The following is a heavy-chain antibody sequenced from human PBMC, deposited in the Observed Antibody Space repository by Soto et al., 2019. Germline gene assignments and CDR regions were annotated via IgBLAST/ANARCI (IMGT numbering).Heavy chain of an antibody. Sequence: GGSLRLSCAASGFTFSNAWMSWVRQAPGKGLEWVGRIKSKTDGGTTDYAAPVKGRFTISRDDSKNTLYLQMNSLKPEDTAVYSFTTDLEEAVTDNYSYSDVWAKGTPVP. D-gene: IGHD2-15*01. J-gene: IGHJ6*03. CDR2: IKSKTDGGTT. V-gene: IGHV3-15*01. CDR3: TTDLEEAVTDNYSYSDV. CDR1: GFTFSNAW.